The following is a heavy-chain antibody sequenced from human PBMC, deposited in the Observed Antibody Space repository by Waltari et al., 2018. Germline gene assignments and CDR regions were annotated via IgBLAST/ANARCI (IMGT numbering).Heavy chain of an antibody. Sequence: QITLKESGPTLVKPTQTLTLTCAFSGFSLSTGGEAVAWIRQPPGKALEWLALIYWNDDRRYSPSLKNRLTITKDTSKNQVVLTMTNMDPVDTATYYCAHNGDYYDITGGDFYFDHWGQGSLVSVSS. CDR1: GFSLSTGGEA. CDR2: IYWNDDR. D-gene: IGHD3-22*01. CDR3: AHNGDYYDITGGDFYFDH. J-gene: IGHJ4*02. V-gene: IGHV2-5*01.